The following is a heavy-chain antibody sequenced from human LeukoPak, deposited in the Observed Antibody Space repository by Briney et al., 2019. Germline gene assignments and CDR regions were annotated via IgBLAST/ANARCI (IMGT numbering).Heavy chain of an antibody. V-gene: IGHV3-21*04. Sequence: PGGSLRLSCAASGFTFSSYSMNWVRQAPGKGLEWVSSISSSSSSYIYYADSVKGRFTISRDNAKNSLYLQMNSLRAEDTALYYCAKDPYDSSGYYYGGSAFDIWGQGTMVTVSS. CDR2: ISSSSSSYI. J-gene: IGHJ3*02. CDR3: AKDPYDSSGYYYGGSAFDI. CDR1: GFTFSSYS. D-gene: IGHD3-22*01.